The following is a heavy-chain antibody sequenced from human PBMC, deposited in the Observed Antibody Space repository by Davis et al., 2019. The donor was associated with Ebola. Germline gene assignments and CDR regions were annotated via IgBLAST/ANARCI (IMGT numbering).Heavy chain of an antibody. Sequence: GGSLRLSCAASGFTFSSYWMSWVRQAPGKGLEWVANIKQDGSEKYYVDSVKGRFTISRDNAKNSLYLQMNSLRAEDTAVYYCARRLRGRYYYYGMDVWGQGTTVTVSS. CDR2: IKQDGSEK. CDR3: ARRLRGRYYYYGMDV. D-gene: IGHD3-16*01. V-gene: IGHV3-7*01. J-gene: IGHJ6*02. CDR1: GFTFSSYW.